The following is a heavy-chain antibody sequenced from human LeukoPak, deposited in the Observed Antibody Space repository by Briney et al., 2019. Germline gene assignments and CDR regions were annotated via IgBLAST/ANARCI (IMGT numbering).Heavy chain of an antibody. Sequence: SETLSLTCTVSGGSVSSGSYYWSWIRQPPGKGLEWIGYIYYSGSTNYNPSLESRVTISVDTSKNQYSLKLSSVTAADTAVYYCARNLLEWLLPSDDAFDIWGQGTMVTVSS. J-gene: IGHJ3*02. CDR3: ARNLLEWLLPSDDAFDI. CDR1: GGSVSSGSYY. CDR2: IYYSGST. V-gene: IGHV4-61*01. D-gene: IGHD3-3*01.